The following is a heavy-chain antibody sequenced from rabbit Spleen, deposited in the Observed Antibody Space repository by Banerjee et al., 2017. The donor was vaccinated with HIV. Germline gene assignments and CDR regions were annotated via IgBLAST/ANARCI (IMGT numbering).Heavy chain of an antibody. Sequence: QSLEESGGDLVKPGASLTLTCTASGVSFNFNNYMCWVRQAPGKGLEWIGCVGVGTSGFTYFASWAKGRFTISKTSSTTVTLQMTSLTAADTATYFCARDTGTSFSTYGMDLWGQGTLVTVS. CDR3: ARDTGTSFSTYGMDL. D-gene: IGHD8-1*01. CDR1: GVSFNFNNY. CDR2: VGVGTSGFT. V-gene: IGHV1S40*01. J-gene: IGHJ6*01.